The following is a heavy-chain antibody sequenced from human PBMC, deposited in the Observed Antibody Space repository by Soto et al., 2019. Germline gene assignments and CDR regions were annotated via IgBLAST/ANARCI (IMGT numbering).Heavy chain of an antibody. D-gene: IGHD5-18*01. CDR2: VNPDSGTT. CDR1: GYALTAYY. CDR3: ARDRNSGYASLNY. Sequence: QVQLVQSGAVVKKPGASVTVSCKPSGYALTAYYIDRVRQAPGHGLEWMGWVNPDSGTTKYAPQFEGWVTMTRDTSISTACSELRRLTSDDTAGYYCARDRNSGYASLNYWGQGTQVTVSS. V-gene: IGHV1-2*04. J-gene: IGHJ4*02.